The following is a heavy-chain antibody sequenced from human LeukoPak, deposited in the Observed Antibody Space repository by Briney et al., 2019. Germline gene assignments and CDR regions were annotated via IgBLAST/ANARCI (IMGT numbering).Heavy chain of an antibody. CDR3: ARDFNWAWDY. Sequence: GGSLRLSRAASGFRVTTYGMHWVRQAPGKGLEWVSFIRHDGSDKYYAESVKGRFTISKDDSKNTQYLQMNSLRSEDTAIYYCARDFNWAWDYWGQGALVTVSS. D-gene: IGHD3-16*01. V-gene: IGHV3-30*02. CDR1: GFRVTTYG. J-gene: IGHJ4*02. CDR2: IRHDGSDK.